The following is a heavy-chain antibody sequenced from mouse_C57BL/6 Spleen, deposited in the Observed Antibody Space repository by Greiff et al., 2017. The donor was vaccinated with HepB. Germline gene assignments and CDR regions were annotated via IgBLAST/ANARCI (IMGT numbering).Heavy chain of an antibody. CDR2: IHPSDSDT. CDR1: GYTFTSYW. Sequence: QVHVKQPGAELVKPGASVKVSCKASGYTFTSYWMHWVKQRPGQGLEWIGRIHPSDSDTNYNQKFKGKATLTVDKSSSTAYMQLSSLTSEDSAVYYCAMSLLWDYFDYWGQGTTLTVSS. J-gene: IGHJ2*01. D-gene: IGHD6-1*01. V-gene: IGHV1-74*01. CDR3: AMSLLWDYFDY.